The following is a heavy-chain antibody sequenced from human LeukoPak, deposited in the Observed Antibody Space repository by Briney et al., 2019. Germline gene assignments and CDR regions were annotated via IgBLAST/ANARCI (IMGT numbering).Heavy chain of an antibody. J-gene: IGHJ5*02. D-gene: IGHD5/OR15-5a*01. CDR2: ISGSGGNT. CDR1: GFTFSSYA. V-gene: IGHV3-23*01. Sequence: QPGGSLRLFCAASGFTFSSYAMSWLRQAPGKGLEWVSAISGSGGNTYYADSVKGRFTISRVNSKNTLYLQMNSLRAEDTAVYYCAKGPYSVFSWGQGTLVTVSS. CDR3: AKGPYSVFS.